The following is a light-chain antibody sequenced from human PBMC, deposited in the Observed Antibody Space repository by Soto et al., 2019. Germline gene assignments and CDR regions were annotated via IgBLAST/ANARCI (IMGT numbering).Light chain of an antibody. Sequence: QSALTQPASVSGSPGQSITISCTGTSGDVGGHSYVSWYQQHPGKAPKLMIYEVSNRPSGVSNRFSGSKSGNTASLTISGLQAEDEADYYCNSYTSGSTAFVFGTGTKLTVL. V-gene: IGLV2-14*01. J-gene: IGLJ1*01. CDR1: SGDVGGHSY. CDR2: EVS. CDR3: NSYTSGSTAFV.